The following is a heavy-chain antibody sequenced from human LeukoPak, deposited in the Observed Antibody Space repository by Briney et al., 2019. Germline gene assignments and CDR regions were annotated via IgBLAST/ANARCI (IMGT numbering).Heavy chain of an antibody. D-gene: IGHD3-9*01. J-gene: IGHJ4*02. CDR3: TTVEGSYYDILTGPGTFDY. V-gene: IGHV3-15*01. Sequence: PGGSLRLSCAASGFTFSNAWMSWVRQAPGKGLEWVGRIKSKTDGGTTDYAAPVKGRFTISRDDSKNTLYLQMNSLKTEDTAVHYCTTVEGSYYDILTGPGTFDYWGQGTLVTVSS. CDR2: IKSKTDGGTT. CDR1: GFTFSNAW.